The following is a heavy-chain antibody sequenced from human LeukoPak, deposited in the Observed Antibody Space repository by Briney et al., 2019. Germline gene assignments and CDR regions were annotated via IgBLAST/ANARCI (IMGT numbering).Heavy chain of an antibody. CDR2: ISSSGNTK. CDR3: ARGGAVAGVY. Sequence: GGSLRLSCTASGFTFSSHEMNWVRQAPGKGLEWVSYISSSGNTKYYADSVRGRFTISRDNAKNSLYLQMNSLRAEDTAVYYCARGGAVAGVYWGQGTLVTVSS. CDR1: GFTFSSHE. D-gene: IGHD6-19*01. V-gene: IGHV3-48*03. J-gene: IGHJ4*02.